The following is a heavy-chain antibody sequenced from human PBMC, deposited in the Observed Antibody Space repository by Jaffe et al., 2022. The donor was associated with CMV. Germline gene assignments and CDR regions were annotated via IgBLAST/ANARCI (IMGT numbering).Heavy chain of an antibody. V-gene: IGHV3-73*02. D-gene: IGHD3-10*01. CDR1: GFTFSGSA. Sequence: EVQLVESGGGLVQPGGSLKLSCAASGFTFSGSAMHWVRQASGKGLEWVGRIRSKANSYATAYAASVKGRFTISRDDSKNTAYLQMNSLKTEDTAVYYCLLWFGELSSGPNYYYYGMDVWGQGTTVTVSS. J-gene: IGHJ6*02. CDR2: IRSKANSYAT. CDR3: LLWFGELSSGPNYYYYGMDV.